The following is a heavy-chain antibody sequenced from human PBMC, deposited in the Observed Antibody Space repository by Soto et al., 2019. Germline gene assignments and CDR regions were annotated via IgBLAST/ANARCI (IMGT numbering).Heavy chain of an antibody. Sequence: GGSLRLSCEASGFKFGDYAMHWVRQAPGKGLEWVSGVSWNSEIVGYADSVKGRFTISRDNAKNSLYLEMNSLRTEDTALYYCAKDRGPCSGNKCSSLYYYYGMDVWGQGTTATVSS. CDR3: AKDRGPCSGNKCSSLYYYYGMDV. CDR1: GFKFGDYA. V-gene: IGHV3-9*01. CDR2: VSWNSEIV. J-gene: IGHJ6*02. D-gene: IGHD2-15*01.